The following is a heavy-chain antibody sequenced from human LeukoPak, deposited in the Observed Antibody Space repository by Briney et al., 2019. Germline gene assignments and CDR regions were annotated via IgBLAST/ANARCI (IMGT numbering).Heavy chain of an antibody. V-gene: IGHV1-69*13. CDR1: GGTFSSYA. CDR2: IIPIFGTA. Sequence: ASVKVSCKASGGTFSSYAISWVRQAPGQGLEWMGGIIPIFGTANYAQKFQGRVTITADESTSTAYMELSSLRSEDTAGYYGATALPPLSTGYRPSYYYYMDVWGKGTTVIISS. D-gene: IGHD3-9*01. J-gene: IGHJ6*03. CDR3: ATALPPLSTGYRPSYYYYMDV.